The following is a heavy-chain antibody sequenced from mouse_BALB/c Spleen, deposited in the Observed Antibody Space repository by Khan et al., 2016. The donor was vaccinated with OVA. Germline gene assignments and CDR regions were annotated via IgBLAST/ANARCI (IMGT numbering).Heavy chain of an antibody. Sequence: EVKLLESGPGLVKPSQSLSLTCTVTGYSITSDYAWNWIRQFPGNKLEWMGYISYSGRTSYNPSLKSRISITRDTSKNQFFLQLNSVTTNATATYYCARSVTITTVVATDFDYWGQGTTLTVSS. J-gene: IGHJ2*01. CDR1: GYSITSDYA. CDR3: ARSVTITTVVATDFDY. CDR2: ISYSGRT. D-gene: IGHD1-1*01. V-gene: IGHV3-2*02.